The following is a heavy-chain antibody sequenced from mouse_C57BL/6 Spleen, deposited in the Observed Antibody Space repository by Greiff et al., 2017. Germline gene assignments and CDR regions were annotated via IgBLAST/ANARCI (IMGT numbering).Heavy chain of an antibody. J-gene: IGHJ2*01. CDR2: IYPGDGDP. D-gene: IGHD1-1*01. CDR1: GYAFSSSW. V-gene: IGHV1-82*01. CDR3: ARGYYGSRPFFDY. Sequence: VQLQQSGPELVKPGASVKISCKASGYAFSSSWMNWVKQRPGKGLEWIGRIYPGDGDPNYNGQFKGKATLTADKSSSTAYMQLSSLTSEDSAVYFCARGYYGSRPFFDYWGQGTTLTVAS.